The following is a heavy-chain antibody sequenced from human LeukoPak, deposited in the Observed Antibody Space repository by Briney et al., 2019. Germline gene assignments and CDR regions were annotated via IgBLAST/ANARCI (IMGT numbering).Heavy chain of an antibody. CDR2: INYSGST. CDR3: ARGTHYYDSSGYIYYYYMDV. Sequence: SETLSLTCTVSGGSISGYYWSWIRQPPGKRLEWIGYINYSGSTNYNPSLKSRFTISVDTSKNQFSLKLSSVTAADTAVYYCARGTHYYDSSGYIYYYYMDVWGKGTTVTISS. V-gene: IGHV4-59*12. J-gene: IGHJ6*03. CDR1: GGSISGYY. D-gene: IGHD3-22*01.